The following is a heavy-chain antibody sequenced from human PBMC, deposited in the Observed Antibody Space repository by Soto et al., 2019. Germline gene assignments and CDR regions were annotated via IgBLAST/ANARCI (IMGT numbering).Heavy chain of an antibody. J-gene: IGHJ4*02. CDR1: GGSISSYY. Sequence: SETLSLTCTVSGGSISSYYWGWIRQPPGKGLEWIGYIYYSGSTNYNPSLKSRVTISVDTSKNQFSLKLSSVTAADTAVYYCARRVVVAATNYFDYWGQGTLVTVSS. D-gene: IGHD2-15*01. V-gene: IGHV4-59*08. CDR3: ARRVVVAATNYFDY. CDR2: IYYSGST.